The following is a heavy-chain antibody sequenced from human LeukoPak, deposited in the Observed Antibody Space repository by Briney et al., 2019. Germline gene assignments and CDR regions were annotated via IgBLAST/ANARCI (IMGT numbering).Heavy chain of an antibody. Sequence: GGSLRLSCAASGFTFNRYWMSWVRQAPGKGLEWVSATSSSDAGTYYADSVRGRFTISRDNSKNSLYLQMNSLRAEDTAVYYCARDVGATTHYYYYYMDVWGKGTTVTVS. CDR2: TSSSDAGT. D-gene: IGHD1-26*01. CDR1: GFTFNRYW. V-gene: IGHV3-23*01. CDR3: ARDVGATTHYYYYYMDV. J-gene: IGHJ6*03.